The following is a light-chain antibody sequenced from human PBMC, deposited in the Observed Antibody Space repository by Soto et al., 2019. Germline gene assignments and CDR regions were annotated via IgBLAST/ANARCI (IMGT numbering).Light chain of an antibody. CDR2: AAS. J-gene: IGKJ1*01. Sequence: DIQMTQSPSSLSASVGDRVTITCRASQSISNYLNWYQQKPGKAPRLLIYAASSLQSGVPSRFSGSGSGTDFTLSIRGLQPEDFATYYCQQSGTFGQGTKVDI. V-gene: IGKV1-39*01. CDR1: QSISNY. CDR3: QQSGT.